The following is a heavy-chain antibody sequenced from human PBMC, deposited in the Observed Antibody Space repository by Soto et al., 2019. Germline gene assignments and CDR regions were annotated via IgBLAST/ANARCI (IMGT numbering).Heavy chain of an antibody. J-gene: IGHJ4*02. CDR3: ARVAHQSLDY. Sequence: GASVKVSCKTSGYTFTNYHIHWVRQAPGQGLEWLGIINPSDGGTGYAQKFQGRVTMTRDTSTSTVYMDMSSLRSEDTAVYYCARVAHQSLDYWGLGTLVT. CDR2: INPSDGGT. V-gene: IGHV1-46*01. CDR1: GYTFTNYH. D-gene: IGHD5-12*01.